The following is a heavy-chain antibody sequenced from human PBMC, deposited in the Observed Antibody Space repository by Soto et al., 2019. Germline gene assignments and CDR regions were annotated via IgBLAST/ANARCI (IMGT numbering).Heavy chain of an antibody. D-gene: IGHD3-9*01. J-gene: IGHJ4*02. CDR2: IYSGGST. V-gene: IGHV3-53*04. CDR1: GFTVSSNY. CDR3: ARGDNIFTGHYSPVY. Sequence: PGGSLRLSCAASGFTVSSNYMSWVRQAPGKGLEWVSVIYSGGSTYYADSVKGRFTISRHNSKNTLYLQMNSLRAEDTAVYYCARGDNIFTGHYSPVYWGQGTLVTVSS.